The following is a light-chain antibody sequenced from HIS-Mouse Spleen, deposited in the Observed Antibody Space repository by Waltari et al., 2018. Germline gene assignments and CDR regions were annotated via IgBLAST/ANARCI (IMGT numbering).Light chain of an antibody. V-gene: IGKV3-20*01. J-gene: IGKJ1*01. CDR1: QSVSSSY. CDR3: QQYYSYPPWT. CDR2: GAS. Sequence: EIVLTQSPGTLSLSPGERATLSCRASQSVSSSYLAWYQQKPGQAPRLLIYGASSRATGIPDRFSGSGSGTDFTLTISCLQSEDFATYYCQQYYSYPPWTFGQGTKVEIK.